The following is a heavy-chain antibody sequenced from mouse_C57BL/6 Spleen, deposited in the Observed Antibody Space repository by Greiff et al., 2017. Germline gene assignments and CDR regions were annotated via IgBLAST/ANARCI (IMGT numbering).Heavy chain of an antibody. J-gene: IGHJ3*01. CDR2: ISSGGSYT. CDR1: GFTFSSYG. D-gene: IGHD2-5*01. V-gene: IGHV5-6*01. CDR3: ARQGSNPFAY. Sequence: DVHLVESGGDLVKPGGSLKLSCAASGFTFSSYGMSWVRQTPDKRLEWVATISSGGSYTYYPDSVKGRFTISRDNAKNTLYLQMSSLKSEDTAMYYCARQGSNPFAYWGQGTLVTVSA.